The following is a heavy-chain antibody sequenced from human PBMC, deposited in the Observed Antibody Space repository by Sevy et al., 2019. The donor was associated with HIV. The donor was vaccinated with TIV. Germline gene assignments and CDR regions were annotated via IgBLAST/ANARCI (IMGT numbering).Heavy chain of an antibody. CDR2: ISSSSSYI. Sequence: GGSLRLSCAASGFTFSSYSMNWVRQAPGKGLEWVSSISSSSSYIYYADSVKGRFTISRDKAKNSLYLQMNSLRAEDTAVYYCARDDSPRLAFFDYWGQGTLVTVSS. J-gene: IGHJ4*02. V-gene: IGHV3-21*01. D-gene: IGHD3-9*01. CDR1: GFTFSSYS. CDR3: ARDDSPRLAFFDY.